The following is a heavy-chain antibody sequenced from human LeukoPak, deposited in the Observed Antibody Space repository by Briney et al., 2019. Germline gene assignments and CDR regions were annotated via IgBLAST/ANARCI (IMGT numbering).Heavy chain of an antibody. CDR2: IIPIFGTA. J-gene: IGHJ4*02. D-gene: IGHD2-2*01. Sequence: ASVKVSCKASGGTFSSYAISWVRQAPGQGLEWMGGIIPIFGTANYAQKSQGRVTITADESTSTAYMELSSLRSEDTAVYYCARVRNQKGYCSSTSCYEFDYWGQGTLVTVSS. V-gene: IGHV1-69*13. CDR1: GGTFSSYA. CDR3: ARVRNQKGYCSSTSCYEFDY.